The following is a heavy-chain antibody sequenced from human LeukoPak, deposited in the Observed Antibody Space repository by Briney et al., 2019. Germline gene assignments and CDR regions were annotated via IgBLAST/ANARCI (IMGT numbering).Heavy chain of an antibody. CDR2: IRYDGSNK. Sequence: PGGSLRLSCAASGFTFSSYGMHWVRQAPGKGLEWVAFIRYDGSNKYYADSVKGRFTISRDNAKNSLYLQMNSLRAEDMALYYCAKDGHAMAKYYFDYWGQGTLVTVSS. CDR1: GFTFSSYG. D-gene: IGHD5-24*01. CDR3: AKDGHAMAKYYFDY. V-gene: IGHV3-30*02. J-gene: IGHJ4*02.